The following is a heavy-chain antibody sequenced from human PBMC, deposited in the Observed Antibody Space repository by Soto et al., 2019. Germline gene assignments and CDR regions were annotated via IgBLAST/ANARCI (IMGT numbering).Heavy chain of an antibody. D-gene: IGHD3-10*01. CDR3: ARAGTNMVQFDY. CDR2: IYYSGST. V-gene: IGHV4-59*01. Sequence: PSETLSLTCTVPCGSINSYFWSWIRQSPGKGLEWIGHIYYSGSTSYSPSLKSRVSISVDTSKNQFSLEVHSVTAADTAVYYCARAGTNMVQFDYWGQGTLVTVSS. CDR1: CGSINSYF. J-gene: IGHJ4*02.